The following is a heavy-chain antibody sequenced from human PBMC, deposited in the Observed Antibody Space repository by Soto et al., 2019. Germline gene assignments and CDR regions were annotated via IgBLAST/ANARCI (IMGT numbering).Heavy chain of an antibody. Sequence: SDTLSLTCTVSGGSISGYYWSWMRQPPGKGLEWIGYMYNTGSTVYNPSFKSRVTISLDTSKNQFSLKLNSVTAADTAVYYCARDLWGYCGTDCYPLDVWGKGTTVT. CDR1: GGSISGYY. V-gene: IGHV4-59*01. CDR2: MYNTGST. J-gene: IGHJ6*03. D-gene: IGHD2-21*02. CDR3: ARDLWGYCGTDCYPLDV.